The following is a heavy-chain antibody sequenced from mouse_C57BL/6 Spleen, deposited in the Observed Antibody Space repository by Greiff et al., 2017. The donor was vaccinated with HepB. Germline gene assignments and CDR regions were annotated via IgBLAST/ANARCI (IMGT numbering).Heavy chain of an antibody. J-gene: IGHJ1*03. CDR1: GYTFTSYW. Sequence: QVQLQQPGAELVKPGASVKLSCKASGYTFTSYWMQWVKQRPGQGLEWIGEIDPSDSYTNYNQKFKGKATLTVDTSSSTAYMQRSSLTSEDSAVYYCARRGTGTRYFDVWGTGTTVTVSS. D-gene: IGHD4-1*01. V-gene: IGHV1-50*01. CDR3: ARRGTGTRYFDV. CDR2: IDPSDSYT.